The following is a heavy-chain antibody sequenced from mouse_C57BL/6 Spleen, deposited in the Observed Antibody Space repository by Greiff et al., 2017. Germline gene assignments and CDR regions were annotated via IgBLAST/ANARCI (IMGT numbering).Heavy chain of an antibody. D-gene: IGHD2-5*01. J-gene: IGHJ2*01. CDR2: ISSGSSTI. CDR3: AHSNFDY. V-gene: IGHV5-17*01. CDR1: GFTFSDYG. Sequence: EVQLQQSGGGLVKPGGSLKLSCAASGFTFSDYGMHWVRQAPEKGLEWVSYISSGSSTIYYADTVKGRFTISRDNAKNTLFLQMTSLRSEDTAMYYCAHSNFDYWGQGTTLTVSS.